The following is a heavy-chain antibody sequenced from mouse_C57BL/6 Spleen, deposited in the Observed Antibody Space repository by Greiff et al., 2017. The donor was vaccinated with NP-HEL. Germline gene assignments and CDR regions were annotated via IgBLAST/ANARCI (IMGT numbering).Heavy chain of an antibody. J-gene: IGHJ3*01. V-gene: IGHV5-9-1*02. CDR1: GFTFSSYA. CDR3: TREGWDYDGFAY. Sequence: EVKVVESGEGLVKPGGSLKLSCAASGFTFSSYAMSWVRQTPEKRLEWVAYISSGGDYIYYADTVKGRFTISRDNARNTLYLQMSSLTSEDTAMYYCTREGWDYDGFAYWGQGTLVTVSA. D-gene: IGHD2-4*01. CDR2: ISSGGDYI.